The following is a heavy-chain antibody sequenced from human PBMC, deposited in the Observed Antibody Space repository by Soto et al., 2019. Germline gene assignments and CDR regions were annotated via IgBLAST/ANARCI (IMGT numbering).Heavy chain of an antibody. D-gene: IGHD4-17*01. J-gene: IGHJ4*02. CDR2: FSAGGRA. CDR1: GFSFNNYA. V-gene: IGHV3-23*01. Sequence: EVQLLESGGALVRPGGSLRLSGAASGFSFNNYALSWVRQAPGKGREWVSTFSAGGRAYYAASVQGRFTIARDSSQDTVHLQISDLRPEDTAVYYCAKESLPEHYGDTLFDYWGQGTRVTVSS. CDR3: AKESLPEHYGDTLFDY.